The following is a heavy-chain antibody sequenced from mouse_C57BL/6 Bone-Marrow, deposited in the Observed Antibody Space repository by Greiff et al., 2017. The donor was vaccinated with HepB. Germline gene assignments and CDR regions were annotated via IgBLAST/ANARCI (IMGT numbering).Heavy chain of an antibody. CDR1: GYTFTSYG. CDR2: IYPRSGNT. J-gene: IGHJ2*01. D-gene: IGHD1-1*01. Sequence: VKLVESGAELARPGASVKLSCKASGYTFTSYGISWVKQRTGQGLEWIGEIYPRSGNTYYNEKFKGKATLTADKSSSTAYMELRSLTSEDSAVYFCADLLLRPSGFDYWGQGTTLTVSS. V-gene: IGHV1-81*01. CDR3: ADLLLRPSGFDY.